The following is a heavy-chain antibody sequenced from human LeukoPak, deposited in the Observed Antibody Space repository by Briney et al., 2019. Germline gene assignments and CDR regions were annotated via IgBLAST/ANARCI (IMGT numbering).Heavy chain of an antibody. CDR3: AKDGDSNRYDLYFYYMDL. CDR2: INPNRGAT. V-gene: IGHV1-2*02. Sequence: ASVKVSCKASGYTFTGYFIHWVRQAPGQGLEWMGWINPNRGATNYAQKFQGRVTMTRDTSITTVYMELSGLDFDDTAVYYCAKDGDSNRYDLYFYYMDLWGTGTTVTVSS. D-gene: IGHD4-11*01. J-gene: IGHJ6*03. CDR1: GYTFTGYF.